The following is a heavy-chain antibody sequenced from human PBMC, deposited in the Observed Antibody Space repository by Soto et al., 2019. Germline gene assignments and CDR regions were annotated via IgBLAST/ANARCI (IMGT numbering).Heavy chain of an antibody. D-gene: IGHD2-2*01. CDR2: IIPISDTT. Sequence: QVQLVQSGAELKKPGSSVKVSCKASGGTFSSYAISWVRQAPGQGLEWMGGIIPISDTTNYAQKFQCRVTITADESTSTAYMELSSLRSEDTAVYYCARSQGSSTSLEIYYYYYYGMEVWGQGTTVTVSS. CDR3: ARSQGSSTSLEIYYYYYYGMEV. CDR1: GGTFSSYA. V-gene: IGHV1-69*01. J-gene: IGHJ6*02.